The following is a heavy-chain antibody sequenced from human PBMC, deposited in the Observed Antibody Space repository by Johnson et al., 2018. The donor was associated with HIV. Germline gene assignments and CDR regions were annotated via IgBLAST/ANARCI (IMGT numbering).Heavy chain of an antibody. CDR3: GKCIWGSSLIDVFDI. J-gene: IGHJ3*02. CDR1: GFPLSSYG. CDR2: MYYDGSNK. V-gene: IGHV3-33*06. Sequence: VQLVESGGGVAQPGRSLRLSCAASGFPLSSYGMHWVRQAPGKGLEWVAVMYYDGSNKYYADSVKGRFTISRDNSKNTLYLQMNSLRDEDTAVYYCGKCIWGSSLIDVFDIWGQGTRVTVSS. D-gene: IGHD6-13*01.